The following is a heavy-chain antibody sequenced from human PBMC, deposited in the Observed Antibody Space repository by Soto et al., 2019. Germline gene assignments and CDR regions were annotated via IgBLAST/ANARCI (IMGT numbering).Heavy chain of an antibody. CDR3: AKSASAGTADYYGMDV. D-gene: IGHD6-13*01. Sequence: QVQLVESGGGVVQPGRSLRLSCAASGFTFSSDGMHWVRQAPGKGLEWVAVISYDGSNKYYADSVKGRFTISRDNSKNTLYLQMNSLRAEDTAVYYCAKSASAGTADYYGMDVWGQGTTVTVSS. CDR2: ISYDGSNK. V-gene: IGHV3-30*18. CDR1: GFTFSSDG. J-gene: IGHJ6*02.